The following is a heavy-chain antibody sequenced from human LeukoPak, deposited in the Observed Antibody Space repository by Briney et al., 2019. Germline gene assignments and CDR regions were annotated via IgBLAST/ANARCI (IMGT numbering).Heavy chain of an antibody. V-gene: IGHV3-30*18. CDR3: AKERPPREGAYFDY. CDR1: GFTFSNHG. D-gene: IGHD1-26*01. Sequence: PGTSLRLSCAASGFTFSNHGMSWVRQAPGKGLEWIAVISYEASIQHYAHSVTGRFTISSDNSKNTLYLQMNSLGAEDTAVYYCAKERPPREGAYFDYWGQGILVTVSS. CDR2: ISYEASIQ. J-gene: IGHJ4*02.